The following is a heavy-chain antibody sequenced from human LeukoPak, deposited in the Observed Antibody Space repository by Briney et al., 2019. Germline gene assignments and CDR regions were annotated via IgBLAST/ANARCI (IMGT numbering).Heavy chain of an antibody. CDR1: GFTFSSYG. Sequence: GGSLRLSCAASGFTFSSYGMHWVRQAPGKGLEWVAVISYDGSNKYYADSVKGRFTISRDNSKNTLYLQMNSLRAEDTAVYYCAKVTAYNGGIVDYWGQGTLVTLSS. CDR3: AKVTAYNGGIVDY. CDR2: ISYDGSNK. V-gene: IGHV3-30*18. J-gene: IGHJ4*02. D-gene: IGHD1-1*01.